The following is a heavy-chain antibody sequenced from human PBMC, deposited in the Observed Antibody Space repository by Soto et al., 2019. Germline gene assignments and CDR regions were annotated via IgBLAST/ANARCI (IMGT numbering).Heavy chain of an antibody. Sequence: PGGSLRLSCAASGFTFSSYGMHWVRQAPGKGLEWVAVISYDGSNKYYADSVKGRFTISRDNSKNTLYLQMNSLRAEDTAVYYCAINGDYRKNYYYGMDVGGQGPRVTVSS. J-gene: IGHJ6*02. V-gene: IGHV3-30*03. D-gene: IGHD4-17*01. CDR1: GFTFSSYG. CDR3: AINGDYRKNYYYGMDV. CDR2: ISYDGSNK.